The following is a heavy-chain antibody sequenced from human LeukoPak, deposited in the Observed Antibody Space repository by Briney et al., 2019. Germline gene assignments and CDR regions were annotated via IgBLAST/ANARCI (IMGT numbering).Heavy chain of an antibody. D-gene: IGHD1-7*01. V-gene: IGHV4-34*01. J-gene: IGHJ6*02. Sequence: SETLSLTCAVYGGSFSGYYWSWIRQPPGKGLEWIGEINHSGSTNYNPSLKSRVTISVDTSKNQFSLKLSSVAAADTAVYYCARQLPVLYYYYGMDVWGQGTTVTVSS. CDR3: ARQLPVLYYYYGMDV. CDR2: INHSGST. CDR1: GGSFSGYY.